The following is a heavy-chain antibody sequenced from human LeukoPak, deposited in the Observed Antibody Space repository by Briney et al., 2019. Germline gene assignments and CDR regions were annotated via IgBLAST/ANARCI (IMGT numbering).Heavy chain of an antibody. CDR2: IYSGGST. Sequence: GGSLRLTCAASGFTVSSNYMSWVRQAPGKGLEWVSVIYSGGSTYYADSVKGRFTISRDNSKNTLYLQMNSLRAEDTAVYYCASLAVAGGGDYWGQGTLVTVSS. CDR1: GFTVSSNY. V-gene: IGHV3-66*01. J-gene: IGHJ4*02. CDR3: ASLAVAGGGDY. D-gene: IGHD6-19*01.